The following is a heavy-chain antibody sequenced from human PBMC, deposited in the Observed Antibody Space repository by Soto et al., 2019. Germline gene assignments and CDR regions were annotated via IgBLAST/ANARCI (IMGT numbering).Heavy chain of an antibody. D-gene: IGHD6-13*01. V-gene: IGHV3-23*01. CDR3: VSWVSAHFDS. CDR1: GGSISSTNYY. J-gene: IGHJ4*01. CDR2: ISSNGENT. Sequence: ETLSLTCTVSGGSISSTNYYWAWVRQAPGKGLEWVSTISSNGENTHYADSVKGRFIISSDNSSNTVALQMNSLRVEDTAIYYCVSWVSAHFDSWGQGTLVTVSS.